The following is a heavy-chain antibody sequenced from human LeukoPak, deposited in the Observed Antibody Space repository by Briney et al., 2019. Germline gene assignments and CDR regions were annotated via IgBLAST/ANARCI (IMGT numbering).Heavy chain of an antibody. J-gene: IGHJ4*02. CDR1: GDIFRTTG. CDR2: IIPMFGTT. CDR3: ASDMTLGGIIVKFYFDY. D-gene: IGHD3-16*01. V-gene: IGHV1-69*06. Sequence: SVKVSCKASGDIFRTTGINWVRQAPGQGLEWMERIIPMFGTTENAQKFQGRVAITADKSTTTAYMELSSLRFEDTAVYYCASDMTLGGIIVKFYFDYWGQGSLVTVSS.